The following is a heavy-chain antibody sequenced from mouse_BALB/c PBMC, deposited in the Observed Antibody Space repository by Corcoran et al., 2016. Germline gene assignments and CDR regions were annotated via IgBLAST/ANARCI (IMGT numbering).Heavy chain of an antibody. CDR1: GYSCTSYY. J-gene: IGHJ3*01. Sequence: QIQLQQSRFELVKPGASVKITCKASGYSCTSYYIHGVKQRPGQGLEWIGWIIPGSGNTKYNEKFKGKATLTADTSSSTAYRQLSSLTSEDSAVYFCASGYYDYGVFAYWGQGTLVIVS. D-gene: IGHD2-4*01. CDR2: IIPGSGNT. CDR3: ASGYYDYGVFAY. V-gene: IGHV1-66*01.